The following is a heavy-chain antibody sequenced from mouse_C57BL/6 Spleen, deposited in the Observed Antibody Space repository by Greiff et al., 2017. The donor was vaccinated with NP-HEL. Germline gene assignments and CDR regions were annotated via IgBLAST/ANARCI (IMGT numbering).Heavy chain of an antibody. CDR1: GFTFSSYA. V-gene: IGHV5-9-1*02. Sequence: EVKLMESGEGLVKPGGSLKLSCAASGFTFSSYAMSWVRQTPEKRLEWVAYISSGGDYIYYADTVKGRFTISRDNARNTLYLQMSSLKSEDTAMYYCTRGLDGYPYAMDYWGQGTSVTVSS. CDR3: TRGLDGYPYAMDY. J-gene: IGHJ4*01. CDR2: ISSGGDYI. D-gene: IGHD2-3*01.